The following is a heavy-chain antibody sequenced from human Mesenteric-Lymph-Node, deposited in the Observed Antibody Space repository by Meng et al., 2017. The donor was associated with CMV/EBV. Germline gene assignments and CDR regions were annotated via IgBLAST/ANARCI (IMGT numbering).Heavy chain of an antibody. CDR3: ARSVLTPRFDY. D-gene: IGHD4-23*01. Sequence: LSCAAAEFSVSSNYMRWVRQAPGKGLEWVSIIYSGGSTYYADSVKGRFTISRDNSKNTLYLQMNSLRAEDTAVYYCARSVLTPRFDYWGQGSLVTVSS. CDR2: IYSGGST. V-gene: IGHV3-53*01. CDR1: EFSVSSNY. J-gene: IGHJ4*02.